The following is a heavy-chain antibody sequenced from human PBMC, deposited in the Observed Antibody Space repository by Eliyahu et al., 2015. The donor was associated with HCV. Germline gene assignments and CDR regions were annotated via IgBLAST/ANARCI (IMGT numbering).Heavy chain of an antibody. J-gene: IGHJ6*02. CDR3: ARLILTGYYADYYYYGMDV. D-gene: IGHD3-9*01. V-gene: IGHV5-10-1*01. Sequence: VKKPGESLRISCKGSGYSFTSYWISWVRQMPGKGLEWMGRIDPSDSYTNYSPSFQGHVTISADKSISTAYLQWSSLKASDTAMYYCARLILTGYYADYYYYGMDVWGQGTTVTVSS. CDR1: GYSFTSYW. CDR2: IDPSDSYT.